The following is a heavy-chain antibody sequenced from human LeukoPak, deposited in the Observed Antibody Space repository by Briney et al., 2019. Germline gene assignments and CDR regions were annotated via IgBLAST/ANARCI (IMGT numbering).Heavy chain of an antibody. Sequence: PGGSLRLSCAASGFTFSSYWMFWVRQAPGKGLVWVSHIYSDGSTTTYADSVKGRFTISRDNAKNTLYLQMNSPRAEDTAVYYCARGGEPAGFDIWGQGTMVTVSS. CDR2: IYSDGSTT. CDR3: ARGGEPAGFDI. D-gene: IGHD1-14*01. CDR1: GFTFSSYW. J-gene: IGHJ3*02. V-gene: IGHV3-74*01.